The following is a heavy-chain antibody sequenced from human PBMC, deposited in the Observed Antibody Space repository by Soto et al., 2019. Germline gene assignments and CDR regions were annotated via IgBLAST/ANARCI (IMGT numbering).Heavy chain of an antibody. D-gene: IGHD3-22*01. J-gene: IGHJ4*02. Sequence: GSLRLSCAASGFRFSTYAMHWVRQAPGKGLEWVALISYDGSNKYFADSVKGRFTISRDNSKNTLYLQMNSLRAEDTAVYYCARDYSHDSSGVLDYWCQGSLVTVSS. V-gene: IGHV3-30-3*01. CDR1: GFRFSTYA. CDR2: ISYDGSNK. CDR3: ARDYSHDSSGVLDY.